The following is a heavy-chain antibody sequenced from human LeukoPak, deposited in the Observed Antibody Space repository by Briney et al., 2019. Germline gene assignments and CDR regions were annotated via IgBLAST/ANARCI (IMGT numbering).Heavy chain of an antibody. Sequence: RPSETLSLTCTVSRGSITGYYWSWIRQPPGKGLEWIGYIYYSGSTNYNPSLKSRVTISVDTSKNQFSLKLSSVTAADTAVYYCARGSYSSSWFFPDYWGQGTLVTVSS. V-gene: IGHV4-59*01. J-gene: IGHJ4*02. CDR3: ARGSYSSSWFFPDY. CDR2: IYYSGST. D-gene: IGHD6-13*01. CDR1: RGSITGYY.